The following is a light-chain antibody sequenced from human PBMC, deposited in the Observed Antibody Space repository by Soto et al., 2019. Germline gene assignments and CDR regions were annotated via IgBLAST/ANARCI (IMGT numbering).Light chain of an antibody. CDR2: EVT. Sequence: QPALTQPGCVSRYPGQSSTISCNGTSSAVSRYNSVSWYQQHSGKAPNLVIYEVTNRPSGISNRFSGSKSGNTASLTISGLQAEDEADYYCSSYTRSSSRLFGTGTKVTVL. V-gene: IGLV2-14*01. CDR3: SSYTRSSSRL. J-gene: IGLJ1*01. CDR1: SSAVSRYNS.